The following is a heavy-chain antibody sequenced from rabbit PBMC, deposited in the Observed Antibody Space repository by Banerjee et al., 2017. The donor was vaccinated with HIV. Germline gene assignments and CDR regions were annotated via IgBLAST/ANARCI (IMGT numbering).Heavy chain of an antibody. CDR3: ARASANSGGQSNL. Sequence: QSLEESGGDLVKPGASLTLTCTASGIDFSSGYDMCWVRQAPGKGLEWIACINTSSGNTVYASWAKGPFTISKTSSTTVTLQVTSLTAADTATYFCARASANSGGQSNLWGQGTLVTVS. CDR1: GIDFSSGYD. J-gene: IGHJ4*01. V-gene: IGHV1S40*01. D-gene: IGHD4-1*01. CDR2: INTSSGNT.